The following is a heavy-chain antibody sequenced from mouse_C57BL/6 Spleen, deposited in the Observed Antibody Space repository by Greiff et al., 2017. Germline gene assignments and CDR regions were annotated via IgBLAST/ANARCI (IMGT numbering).Heavy chain of an antibody. Sequence: EVQLVESGPGLVKPSQSLSLTCSVTGYSITSGYYWNWIRQFPGNKLEWMGYISYDGSNNYNPSLKNRISITRDTSKNQFFLKLNSVTTEDTATYYCARGDYGNLFAYWGQGTLVTVSA. J-gene: IGHJ3*01. D-gene: IGHD2-1*01. CDR1: GYSITSGYY. V-gene: IGHV3-6*01. CDR2: ISYDGSN. CDR3: ARGDYGNLFAY.